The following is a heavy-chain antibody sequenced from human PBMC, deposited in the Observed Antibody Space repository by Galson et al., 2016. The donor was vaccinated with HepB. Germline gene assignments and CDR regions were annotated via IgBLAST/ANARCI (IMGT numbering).Heavy chain of an antibody. D-gene: IGHD4-23*01. CDR1: GFSITNYG. Sequence: SLRLSCAASGFSITNYGLHWVRQAPGKGLEWVAIIWYDGSNKYYADSVRGRDTISRDNSKNTLYLQMNSLRAEDTAVSYRARYSDYRGEYYFCGMDVWGQGTTVTVSS. J-gene: IGHJ6*02. CDR3: ARYSDYRGEYYFCGMDV. CDR2: IWYDGSNK. V-gene: IGHV3-33*01.